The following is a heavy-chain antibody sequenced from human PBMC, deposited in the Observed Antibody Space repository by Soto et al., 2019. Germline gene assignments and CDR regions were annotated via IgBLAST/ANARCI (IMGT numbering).Heavy chain of an antibody. CDR2: ISYDGSDK. J-gene: IGHJ6*02. Sequence: QVQLVESGGGVVQPGRSLRLSCAASGFTFSSYAMHWVRQAPGKGLEWVAVISYDGSDKYYADSVKGRFTISRDNSENTLYLQMNSLRAEDTAVYYCADSVAGYYYYGMDVWGQGTTVTVSS. D-gene: IGHD6-19*01. V-gene: IGHV3-30-3*01. CDR1: GFTFSSYA. CDR3: ADSVAGYYYYGMDV.